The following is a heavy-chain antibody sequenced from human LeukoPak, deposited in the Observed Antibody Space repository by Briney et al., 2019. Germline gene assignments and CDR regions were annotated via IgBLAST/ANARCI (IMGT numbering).Heavy chain of an antibody. CDR3: ARGGRFLEWLDAPPFDY. J-gene: IGHJ4*02. CDR2: IIPIFGTA. V-gene: IGHV1-69*13. D-gene: IGHD3-3*01. CDR1: GGTFSSYA. Sequence: SVKVSCKASGGTFSSYAISWVRQAPGQGLEWMGGIIPIFGTANYAQKFQGRVTITADESTSTAYMELSSLRSEDTAVYYCARGGRFLEWLDAPPFDYWGQGTLVTVSS.